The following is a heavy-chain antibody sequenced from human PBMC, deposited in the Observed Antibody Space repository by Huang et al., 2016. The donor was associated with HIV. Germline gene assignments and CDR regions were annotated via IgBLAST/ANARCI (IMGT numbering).Heavy chain of an antibody. D-gene: IGHD3-22*01. CDR3: ARTEMEYYYGSSGYYPDY. CDR1: GFDFSKYS. V-gene: IGHV3-48*01. J-gene: IGHJ4*02. CDR2: ISGTSSNI. Sequence: EVQLVESGGALVQPGGSLKLSCVVSGFDFSKYSMNWVRQAPGKGLEGFWYISGTSSNIYYADSVKGRFTISRDNAKNSVFLQMRSLRAEDTALYYCARTEMEYYYGSSGYYPDYWGQGTQVTVSS.